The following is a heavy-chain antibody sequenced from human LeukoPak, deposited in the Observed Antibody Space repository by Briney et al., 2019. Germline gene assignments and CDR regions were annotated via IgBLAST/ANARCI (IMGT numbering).Heavy chain of an antibody. V-gene: IGHV4-38-2*02. CDR2: IYHSGNT. Sequence: SETLSLTCTVSGYSISSGYYWGWIRQPPGKGLEWIGSIYHSGNTYYNPSLKSRATISVDTSKNQFSPKLSSVTAADTAVYYCARRRYCSSTSCPVLDYWGQGTLVTVSS. CDR3: ARRRYCSSTSCPVLDY. D-gene: IGHD2-2*01. CDR1: GYSISSGYY. J-gene: IGHJ4*02.